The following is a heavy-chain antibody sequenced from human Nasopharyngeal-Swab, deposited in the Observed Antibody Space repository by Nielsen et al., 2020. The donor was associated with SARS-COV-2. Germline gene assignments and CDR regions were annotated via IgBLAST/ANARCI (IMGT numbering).Heavy chain of an antibody. CDR3: ARGGASNSSGWYVMLWNYYYGMDV. CDR2: ISSSSSTI. J-gene: IGHJ6*02. D-gene: IGHD6-19*01. V-gene: IGHV3-48*02. Sequence: GESLKISCAASGFTFSSYSMNWVRQAPGKGLECVSYISSSSSTIYYADSVKGRFTISRDNAKNSLYLQMNSLRDEDTAVYYCARGGASNSSGWYVMLWNYYYGMDVWDQGTTVTVSS. CDR1: GFTFSSYS.